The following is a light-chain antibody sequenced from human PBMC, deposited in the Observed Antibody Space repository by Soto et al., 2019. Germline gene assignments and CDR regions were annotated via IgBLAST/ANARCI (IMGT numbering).Light chain of an antibody. J-gene: IGLJ2*01. V-gene: IGLV2-11*01. CDR3: CSYAGSYVV. Sequence: QSALTQPRSVSGSPGQSVTISCTRTSSDVGGYNYVSGYQQHPGKAPKLLIHDVSKRPSGVPDRFSGSKSGNTASLTISGLQAEDEADYYCCSYAGSYVVFGGGTKLTVL. CDR2: DVS. CDR1: SSDVGGYNY.